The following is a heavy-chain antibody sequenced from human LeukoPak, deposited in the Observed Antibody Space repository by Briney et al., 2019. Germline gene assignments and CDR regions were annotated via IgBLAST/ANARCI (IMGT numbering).Heavy chain of an antibody. D-gene: IGHD4-11*01. V-gene: IGHV1-18*04. Sequence: ASVNVSCKASGFRFTSFGVSWVRQAPGQGLEWMGWISTYFGVTHFAEKFEDRVTMTIDISTATAYMELRNLRYDDSAIYYCARDSDYSGNGNGDWSDPWGQGTVVTVSS. CDR3: ARDSDYSGNGNGDWSDP. J-gene: IGHJ5*02. CDR2: ISTYFGVT. CDR1: GFRFTSFG.